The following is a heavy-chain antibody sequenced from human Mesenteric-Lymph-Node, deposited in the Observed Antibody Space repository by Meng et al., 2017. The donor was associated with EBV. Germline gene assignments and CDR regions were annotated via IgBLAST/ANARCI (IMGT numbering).Heavy chain of an antibody. CDR1: GDSHDNNHW. CDR3: ATTNYYGSGSYFG. Sequence: QVKLQESGPDLVKPSGTLSLTAVVSGDSHDNNHWWSWVRQTPGKGLEWIGEVYPSGSTNNNPSLKSRTTISLDKSRNQFSLKMRSVTAADTAVYYCATTNYYGSGSYFGWGQGTLVTVSS. J-gene: IGHJ4*02. V-gene: IGHV4-4*02. CDR2: VYPSGST. D-gene: IGHD3-10*01.